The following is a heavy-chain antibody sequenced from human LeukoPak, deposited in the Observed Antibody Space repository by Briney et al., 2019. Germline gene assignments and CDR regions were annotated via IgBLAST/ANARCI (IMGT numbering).Heavy chain of an antibody. CDR3: ARDRGHYNSGSILDY. CDR2: KYYSGNS. J-gene: IGHJ4*02. D-gene: IGHD3-10*01. V-gene: IGHV4-39*02. CDR1: GGSISSSTYY. Sequence: SETLSLTCTVSGGSISSSTYYWGWIRQPPGKGLELIGSKYYSGNSYYNPSLKSRVSISVDTSKNQFSLKLSSVTAADTAVYYCARDRGHYNSGSILDYWGQGTQVTVSS.